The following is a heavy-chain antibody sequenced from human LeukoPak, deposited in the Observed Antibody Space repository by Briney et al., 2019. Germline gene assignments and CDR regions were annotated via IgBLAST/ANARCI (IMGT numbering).Heavy chain of an antibody. D-gene: IGHD6-19*01. CDR3: ARDRSGWYGSEY. Sequence: SETLSLTCTVSGGSISGHYWSWVRQPAEKGLEWIGRIYSSGSTNYNPSLKSRVTMSVDTSKNQFFLKLSSVTAADTAVYYCARDRSGWYGSEYWGQETLVTVSS. CDR2: IYSSGST. CDR1: GGSISGHY. J-gene: IGHJ4*02. V-gene: IGHV4-4*07.